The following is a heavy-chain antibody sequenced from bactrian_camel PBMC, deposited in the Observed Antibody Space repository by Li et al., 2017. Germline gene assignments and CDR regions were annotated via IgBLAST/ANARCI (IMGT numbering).Heavy chain of an antibody. CDR1: GVAFARYA. V-gene: IGHV3S40*01. CDR2: INGGGGST. CDR3: AKGFAGGSCYEE. D-gene: IGHD6*01. J-gene: IGHJ4*01. Sequence: EVQLVESGGGLVQPGGSLRLSCQASGVAFARYAMHWVRRAPGKGLEWVSAINGGGGSTYYTDSVKGRFTISRDNAKNAVYLQLDSLKIEDMAQYYCAKGFAGGSCYEEWGQGTQVTVS.